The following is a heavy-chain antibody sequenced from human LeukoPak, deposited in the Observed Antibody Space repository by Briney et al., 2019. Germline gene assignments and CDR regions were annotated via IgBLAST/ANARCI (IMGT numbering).Heavy chain of an antibody. CDR2: INQDGSAK. CDR1: GFAFSTYW. V-gene: IGHV3-7*01. CDR3: TRDFVF. D-gene: IGHD3-3*01. J-gene: IGHJ4*02. Sequence: GGSLRLSCAASGFAFSTYWMDWVRQAPGKGLEWVGNINQDGSAKHYVDSVRGRFTISRDNARNSVYLQMNALRVEDTAVYYGTRDFVFWGQGTLVTASS.